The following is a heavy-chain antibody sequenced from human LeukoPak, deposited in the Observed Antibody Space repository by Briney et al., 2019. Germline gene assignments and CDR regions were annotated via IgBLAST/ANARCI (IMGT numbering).Heavy chain of an antibody. CDR3: AKAREDYGDSVHDY. CDR1: GFTFSSYA. V-gene: IGHV3-23*01. Sequence: GGSLRLSCAASGFTFSSYAMTWVRQAPEKGLEWVSVISGNGGSTYYADSVRGRFTISRDNSRNTLYLQINSLRAEDTAVYYCAKAREDYGDSVHDYWGQGTLVTVSS. CDR2: ISGNGGST. J-gene: IGHJ4*02. D-gene: IGHD4-17*01.